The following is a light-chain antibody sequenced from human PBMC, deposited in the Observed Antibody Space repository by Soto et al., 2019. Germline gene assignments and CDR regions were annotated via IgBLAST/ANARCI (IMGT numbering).Light chain of an antibody. CDR2: GAS. J-gene: IGKJ4*01. CDR1: QSVSSN. CDR3: QQYNNWPLT. V-gene: IGKV3-15*01. Sequence: EIAMTQSASTLSGSPGDRATLSWGASQSVSSNLAWYQQRNGQAPRVLIYGASTRATGIPARFSGSGYGTEFNLTISSLQSEDFAVYYCQQYNNWPLTFGGGTKVDIK.